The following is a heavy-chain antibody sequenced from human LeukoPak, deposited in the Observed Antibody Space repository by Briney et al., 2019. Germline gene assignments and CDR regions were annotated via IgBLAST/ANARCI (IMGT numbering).Heavy chain of an antibody. D-gene: IGHD1-14*01. J-gene: IGHJ4*02. CDR3: ARGNRGSGFDY. CDR2: IYYSGST. CDR1: GGSISSYY. V-gene: IGHV4-59*01. Sequence: SETLSLTCSVSGGSISSYYWSWIRQPPGKGLQWIGYIYYSGSTNYNPSLKSRVTISVDTSKNQFSLRLSSVTAADTAVYYCARGNRGSGFDYWGQGTLVTVSS.